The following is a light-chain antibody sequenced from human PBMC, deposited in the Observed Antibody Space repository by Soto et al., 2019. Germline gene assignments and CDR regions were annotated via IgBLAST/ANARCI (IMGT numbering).Light chain of an antibody. CDR3: QQYATHPPT. J-gene: IGKJ1*01. V-gene: IGKV1-16*01. CDR1: QGIGSY. Sequence: DIQMTQSPLSLSASVGDTVTITCRASQGIGSYLAWFQQKPGKAPKSLIYPASTLQSGLPSRFSGSRSGTDFTLTISILQPHDVATYYCQQYATHPPTFGQGTKV. CDR2: PAS.